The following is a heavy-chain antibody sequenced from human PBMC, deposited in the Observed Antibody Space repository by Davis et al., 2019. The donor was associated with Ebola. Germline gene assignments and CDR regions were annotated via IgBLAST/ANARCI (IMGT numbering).Heavy chain of an antibody. Sequence: GESLKISCAASEFTFSSYAMSWVRQAPGRGLEWVSAVSGIGGSTYYAVSVRGRFTISRDNSKNTLYLQMTSLRAEDTAVYYCAGGDFWSGQFDYWGQGTLVTVSS. CDR3: AGGDFWSGQFDY. V-gene: IGHV3-23*01. D-gene: IGHD3-3*01. J-gene: IGHJ4*02. CDR1: EFTFSSYA. CDR2: VSGIGGST.